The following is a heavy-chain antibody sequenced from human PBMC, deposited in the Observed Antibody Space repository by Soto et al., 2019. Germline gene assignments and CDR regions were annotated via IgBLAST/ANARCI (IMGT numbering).Heavy chain of an antibody. Sequence: EVQLVESGGGLVQPGGSLRLSCAASGFTVSSSYMSWVRQAPGKGLEWVSVIYSGGSTYYADSVKGRFTISRDNSKNTLYLQMNSLRAEDTAVYYCARDLAVAGFDAFDFWGQGTMVTVSS. D-gene: IGHD6-19*01. CDR3: ARDLAVAGFDAFDF. V-gene: IGHV3-66*01. J-gene: IGHJ3*01. CDR1: GFTVSSSY. CDR2: IYSGGST.